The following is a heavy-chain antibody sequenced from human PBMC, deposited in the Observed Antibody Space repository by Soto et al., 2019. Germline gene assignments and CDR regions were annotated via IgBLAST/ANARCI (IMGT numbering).Heavy chain of an antibody. CDR2: IIPILGIA. J-gene: IGHJ6*03. V-gene: IGHV1-69*08. CDR3: ARDRGDIVVVIPRSYYYYYMDV. Sequence: QVQLVQSGAEVKKPGSSVKVSCKASGGTFSSYTISWVRQAPGQGLEWMGRIIPILGIANYAQKFQGRVTITADKSTSTAYMELSSLRSEDTAVYYCARDRGDIVVVIPRSYYYYYMDVWGKGTTVTVSS. CDR1: GGTFSSYT. D-gene: IGHD2-2*01.